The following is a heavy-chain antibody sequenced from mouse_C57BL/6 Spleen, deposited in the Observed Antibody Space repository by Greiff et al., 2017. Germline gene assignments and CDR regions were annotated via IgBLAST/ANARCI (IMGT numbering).Heavy chain of an antibody. V-gene: IGHV1-82*01. J-gene: IGHJ1*03. CDR2: IYPGDGDT. CDR3: AREEVFITTVVGYWYFDV. D-gene: IGHD1-1*01. Sequence: QVQLQQSGPELVKPGASVKISCKASGYAFSSSWMNWVKQRPGKGLEWIGRIYPGDGDTNYNGKFKGKATLTADKSSSTAYMQLSSLTSEDSAVYFCAREEVFITTVVGYWYFDVWGTGTTVTVSS. CDR1: GYAFSSSW.